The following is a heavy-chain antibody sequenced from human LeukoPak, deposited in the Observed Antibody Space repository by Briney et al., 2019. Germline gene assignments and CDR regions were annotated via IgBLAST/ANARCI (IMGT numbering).Heavy chain of an antibody. CDR3: ARSITMIVDVPAY. CDR2: IYYTGST. Sequence: SETLSLTCTVSGASISSYSWSWIRQPPGKGLEWIGYIYYTGSTKYNPSLKSPVTISVDTSKNHLSLKLSSVTAADTAVYYCARSITMIVDVPAYWGQGTLVTVSS. V-gene: IGHV4-59*01. D-gene: IGHD3-22*01. CDR1: GASISSYS. J-gene: IGHJ4*02.